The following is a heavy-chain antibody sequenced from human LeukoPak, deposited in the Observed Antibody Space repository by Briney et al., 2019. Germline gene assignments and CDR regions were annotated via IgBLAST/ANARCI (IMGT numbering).Heavy chain of an antibody. D-gene: IGHD2-15*01. CDR1: GYTFSSYA. CDR3: ARGGYCSGGSCFWSVSSFDY. V-gene: IGHV3-30*04. J-gene: IGHJ4*02. Sequence: GGSLRLSCAASGYTFSSYAMHWVRQAPGKGLEWVAVISYGGSNKYYADSVKGRFTISRDNSKNTLYLQMNSLRAEDTAVYYCARGGYCSGGSCFWSVSSFDYWGQGTLVTVSS. CDR2: ISYGGSNK.